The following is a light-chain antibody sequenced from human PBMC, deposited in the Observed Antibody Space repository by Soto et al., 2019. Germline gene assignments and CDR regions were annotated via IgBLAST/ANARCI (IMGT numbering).Light chain of an antibody. J-gene: IGKJ2*01. CDR1: QSISSY. CDR2: AAS. V-gene: IGKV1-39*01. Sequence: DIQMTQSPSSLSASLGDRVTITCRASQSISSYLNWYQQKPGKAPKLLIYAASSLQSGVPSRFSGSGSGTDFTLTISSLQPEDFATYYCQQSYSTLYTFGQATKVDI. CDR3: QQSYSTLYT.